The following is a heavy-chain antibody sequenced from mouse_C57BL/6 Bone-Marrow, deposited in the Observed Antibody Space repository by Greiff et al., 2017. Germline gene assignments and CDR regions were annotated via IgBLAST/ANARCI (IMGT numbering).Heavy chain of an antibody. V-gene: IGHV12-3*01. D-gene: IGHD2-3*01. CDR1: GFPITSGYY. CDR2: ITHSGET. J-gene: IGHJ3*01. Sequence: QVQLKESGPGLVKPSQSLFLTCSITGFPITSGYYWIWIRQSPGKPLEWMGYITHSGETFYNPSLQSPISITRETSKNQFFLQLNSVTTEDTAMYYCAGDHLYDGYSFAYWGQGTLVTVSA. CDR3: AGDHLYDGYSFAY.